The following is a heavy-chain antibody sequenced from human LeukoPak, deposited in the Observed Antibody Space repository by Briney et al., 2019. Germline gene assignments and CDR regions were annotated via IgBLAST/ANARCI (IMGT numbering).Heavy chain of an antibody. V-gene: IGHV4-31*03. Sequence: SQTLSPTCTVSGGSISSGGYYWSWIRQHPGKGLEWIGYIYYSGSTYYNPSLKSRVTISVDTSKNQFSLKLSSVTAADTAVYYCARWALGNSSSSLYYYYYGMDVWGQGTTVTVSS. J-gene: IGHJ6*02. CDR2: IYYSGST. CDR3: ARWALGNSSSSLYYYYYGMDV. D-gene: IGHD6-6*01. CDR1: GGSISSGGYY.